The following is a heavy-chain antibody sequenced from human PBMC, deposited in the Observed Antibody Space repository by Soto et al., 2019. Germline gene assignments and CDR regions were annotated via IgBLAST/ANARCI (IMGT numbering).Heavy chain of an antibody. CDR2: IIPIFGTA. V-gene: IGHV1-69*01. CDR1: GGTFSSYA. Sequence: QVQLVQSGAEVKKPGSSVKVSCKTSGGTFSSYAISWVRQAPGQGLEWMGGIIPIFGTANYAQKFQGRVTITADESTSTAYMELSSLRSEDTAVYYCARRPLGGIVVVDAFDSWGQGTMVTVCS. D-gene: IGHD3-22*01. CDR3: ARRPLGGIVVVDAFDS. J-gene: IGHJ3*02.